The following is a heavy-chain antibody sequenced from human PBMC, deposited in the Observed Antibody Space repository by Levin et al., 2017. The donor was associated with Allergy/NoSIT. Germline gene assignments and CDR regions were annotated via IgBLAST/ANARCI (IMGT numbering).Heavy chain of an antibody. V-gene: IGHV3-9*01. CDR2: ISWNSGSI. CDR1: GFTFDDYA. D-gene: IGHD3-10*01. Sequence: SLKISCAASGFTFDDYAMHWVRQAPGKGLEWVSGISWNSGSIGYADSVKGRFTISRDNAKNSLYLQMNSLRTEDTALYYCARDNIGLPDALDSWGQGKMVIVSS. CDR3: ARDNIGLPDALDS. J-gene: IGHJ3*02.